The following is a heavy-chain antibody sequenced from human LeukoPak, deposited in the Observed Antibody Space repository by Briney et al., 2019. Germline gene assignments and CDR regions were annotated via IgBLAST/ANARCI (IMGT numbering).Heavy chain of an antibody. CDR1: GYMFSNYW. Sequence: GESLKISCKGSGYMFSNYWIGWVRQMPGKSLEWMGTIYPGDSDTTYSPSFQGQVTISADKSISTAYLQWNSLKASDTATYFCARQTSSSSRVGFWGQGTLVTVSS. J-gene: IGHJ4*02. V-gene: IGHV5-51*01. D-gene: IGHD6-6*01. CDR3: ARQTSSSSRVGF. CDR2: IYPGDSDT.